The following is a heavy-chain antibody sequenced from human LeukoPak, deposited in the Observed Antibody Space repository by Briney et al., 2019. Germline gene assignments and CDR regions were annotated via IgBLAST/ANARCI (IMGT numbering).Heavy chain of an antibody. V-gene: IGHV4-39*01. D-gene: IGHD6-19*01. CDR2: CYYSGST. CDR3: ARHRRYSSGWFDYFDY. CDR1: GGSISSSSYY. J-gene: IGHJ4*02. Sequence: PSETLSLTCTVSGGSISSSSYYWGWIRQPPGKGLEWIGSCYYSGSTYYNPCLKSRVTISVDTSKNQLSLKLRSVTAADTAVYYCARHRRYSSGWFDYFDYWGQGTLVTVSS.